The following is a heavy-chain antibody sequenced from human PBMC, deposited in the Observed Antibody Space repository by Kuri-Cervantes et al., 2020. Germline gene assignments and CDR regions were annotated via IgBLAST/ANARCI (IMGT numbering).Heavy chain of an antibody. CDR2: INSDNTYI. D-gene: IGHD3-16*01. CDR1: GFTFSSYG. Sequence: GGSLRLSCAASGFTFSSYGMHWVRQAPGKGLDWVSSINSDNTYIHYTNSVKGRFTISRDNAKNLVFLQMNSLRAEDTALYYCARDVGGDEAFDIWGQGTMVTVSS. J-gene: IGHJ3*02. V-gene: IGHV3-21*03. CDR3: ARDVGGDEAFDI.